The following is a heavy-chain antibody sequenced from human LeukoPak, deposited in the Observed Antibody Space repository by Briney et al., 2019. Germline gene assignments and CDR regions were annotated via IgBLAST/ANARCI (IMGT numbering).Heavy chain of an antibody. V-gene: IGHV4-59*01. Sequence: SETLSLTCTVSGGSLSSYYRSWIRQPPGKGLEWIGYIYYSGSTNYNPSLKSRVTISVDTSKNQFSLKLSSVTAADTAVYYCARARVVVAADDYFDYWGQGTLVTVSS. CDR3: ARARVVVAADDYFDY. CDR1: GGSLSSYY. J-gene: IGHJ4*02. D-gene: IGHD2-15*01. CDR2: IYYSGST.